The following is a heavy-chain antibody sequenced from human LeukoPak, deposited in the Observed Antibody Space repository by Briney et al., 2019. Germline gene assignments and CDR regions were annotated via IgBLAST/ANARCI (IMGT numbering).Heavy chain of an antibody. Sequence: PRASVKVSCKASGYTFTGYYMHWVRQAPGQGLEWMGWINPNSGGTNYAQKFQGRVTMTRDTSISTAYMELSRLRSDDTAVYYCARNRASSWGPYYFEYWGQGTLVTVSS. J-gene: IGHJ4*02. CDR1: GYTFTGYY. CDR2: INPNSGGT. V-gene: IGHV1-2*02. CDR3: ARNRASSWGPYYFEY. D-gene: IGHD6-13*01.